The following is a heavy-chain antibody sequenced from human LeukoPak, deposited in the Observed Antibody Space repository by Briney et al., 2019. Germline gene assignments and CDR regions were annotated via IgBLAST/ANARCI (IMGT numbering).Heavy chain of an antibody. D-gene: IGHD5-18*01. J-gene: IGHJ4*02. CDR1: GFTFSSYS. Sequence: GGSLRLSCAASGFTFSSYSMNWVRQAPGKGLEWVSSISSSSSYIYYADSVKGRFTISRDNAKNSLYLQMNSLRAEDAAVYYCARDLYSYGYASGDYWGQGTLVTVSS. CDR3: ARDLYSYGYASGDY. CDR2: ISSSSSYI. V-gene: IGHV3-21*01.